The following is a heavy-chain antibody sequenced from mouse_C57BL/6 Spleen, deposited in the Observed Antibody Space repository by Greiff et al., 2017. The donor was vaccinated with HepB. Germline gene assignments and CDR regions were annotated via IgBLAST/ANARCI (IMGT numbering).Heavy chain of an antibody. Sequence: VQLKESGAELVRPGASVTLSCKASGYTFTDYEMHWVKQTPVHGLEWIGAIDPETGGTAYNQKFKGKAILTADKSSSTAYMELRSLTSEDSAVYYCTRGATDYWYFDVWGTGTTVTVSS. J-gene: IGHJ1*03. CDR1: GYTFTDYE. D-gene: IGHD4-1*02. CDR2: IDPETGGT. CDR3: TRGATDYWYFDV. V-gene: IGHV1-15*01.